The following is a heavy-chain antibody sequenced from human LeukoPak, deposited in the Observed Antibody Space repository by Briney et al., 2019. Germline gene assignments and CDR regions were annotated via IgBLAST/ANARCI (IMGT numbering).Heavy chain of an antibody. D-gene: IGHD3-10*01. V-gene: IGHV3-11*01. CDR2: ISSSGSII. Sequence: GGSLRLSCAASGFTFSDYYMSWIRQAPGKGLEWVSYISSSGSIIYYADSVKGRFTISRDDSHNTLYLQMNSLRAEDTAVYFCARGGVDYYGSGTYYLMYYFDYWGQGALVTVSS. J-gene: IGHJ4*02. CDR1: GFTFSDYY. CDR3: ARGGVDYYGSGTYYLMYYFDY.